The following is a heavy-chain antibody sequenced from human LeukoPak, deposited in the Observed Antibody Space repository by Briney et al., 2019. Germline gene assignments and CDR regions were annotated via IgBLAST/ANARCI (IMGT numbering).Heavy chain of an antibody. Sequence: SQTLSLTCAISGDSVSSNSAAWDWIRQSPSRGLERLGRTYYRSKWYNDYAVSVKSRITINPDTSKNQFSLQLNSVTPEDTAVYYCARAPPYSSGRRNYYYYMDVWGKGTTVTVSS. D-gene: IGHD6-19*01. CDR2: TYYRSKWYN. J-gene: IGHJ6*03. CDR1: GDSVSSNSAA. CDR3: ARAPPYSSGRRNYYYYMDV. V-gene: IGHV6-1*01.